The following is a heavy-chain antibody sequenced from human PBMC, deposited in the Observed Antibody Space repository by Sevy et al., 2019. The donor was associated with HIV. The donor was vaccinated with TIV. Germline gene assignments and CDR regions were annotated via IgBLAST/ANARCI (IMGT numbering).Heavy chain of an antibody. Sequence: GGSLRLSCTASGFTFSSYEMNWVRQAPGKGLEWVSYISNSGSTIHYSDSVKGRFTISRDKAKNPLYLQMNGLRAEDTAVYYCARDLPPSATTVPHFDYWGRGTLVTVSS. V-gene: IGHV3-48*03. J-gene: IGHJ4*02. CDR3: ARDLPPSATTVPHFDY. D-gene: IGHD4-17*01. CDR1: GFTFSSYE. CDR2: ISNSGSTI.